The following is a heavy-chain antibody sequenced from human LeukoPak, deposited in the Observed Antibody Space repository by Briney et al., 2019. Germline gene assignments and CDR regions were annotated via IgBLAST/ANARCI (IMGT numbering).Heavy chain of an antibody. D-gene: IGHD7-27*01. J-gene: IGHJ4*02. CDR3: ARNESPGRDFDY. Sequence: KPSETLSLTCAVYGGSFSGYYWSWIRQPPGKGLEWIGEINHSGSTNYNPSLKSRVTISVDTSKNQFSLKLSSVTAADTAVYYCARNESPGRDFDYWGQGTLVTVSS. CDR1: GGSFSGYY. V-gene: IGHV4-34*01. CDR2: INHSGST.